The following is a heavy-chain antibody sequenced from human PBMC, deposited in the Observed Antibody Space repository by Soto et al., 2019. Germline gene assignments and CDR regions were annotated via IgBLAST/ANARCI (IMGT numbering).Heavy chain of an antibody. J-gene: IGHJ4*02. CDR1: GFTFDDYA. V-gene: IGHV3-9*01. CDR3: AKAPVADTGRYYFDY. CDR2: ISWNSGSI. D-gene: IGHD2-15*01. Sequence: EVQLVESGGGLVQPGRSLRLSCAASGFTFDDYAMHWVRQAPGKGLEWVSGISWNSGSIGYADSVKGRFTISRDNAKNSLYLQMNSLRAEDTALYYCAKAPVADTGRYYFDYWGQGTLVTVSS.